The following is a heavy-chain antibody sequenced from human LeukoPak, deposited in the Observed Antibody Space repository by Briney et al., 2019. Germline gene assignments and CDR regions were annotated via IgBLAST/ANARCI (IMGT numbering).Heavy chain of an antibody. V-gene: IGHV4-59*01. D-gene: IGHD3-22*01. Sequence: PSETLSLTCTVSGGSISSYYWSWIRQPPWKGLEWIGYIYYSGSTNYNPSLKSRVTISVDTSKNQFSLKLSSVTAADTAVYYCGSFYDSSGYYYLDYWGQGTLVTVSS. J-gene: IGHJ4*02. CDR1: GGSISSYY. CDR2: IYYSGST. CDR3: GSFYDSSGYYYLDY.